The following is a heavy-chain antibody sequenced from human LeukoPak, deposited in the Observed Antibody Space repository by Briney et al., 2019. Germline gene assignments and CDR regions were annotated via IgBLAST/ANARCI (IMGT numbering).Heavy chain of an antibody. J-gene: IGHJ4*02. V-gene: IGHV3-30-3*01. D-gene: IGHD5-18*01. CDR2: ISYDGSNK. CDR1: GFIFSSYA. CDR3: ARSYGSFRDFDY. Sequence: GRSLRLSCAASGFIFSSYAMHWVRQAPGKGLEWVAVISYDGSNKYYADSVRGRFTISRDNSKNTLYVQMNSLRAEDTAVYYCARSYGSFRDFDYWGQGTLVTVSS.